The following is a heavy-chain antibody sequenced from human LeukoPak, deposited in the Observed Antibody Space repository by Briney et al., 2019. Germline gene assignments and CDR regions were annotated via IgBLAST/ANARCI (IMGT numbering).Heavy chain of an antibody. V-gene: IGHV4-59*01. CDR2: IYYSGST. D-gene: IGHD6-13*01. CDR1: GGSISSYY. J-gene: IGHJ4*02. CDR3: ARARSSSSFNFDY. Sequence: SETLSLTCTVSGGSISSYYWSWIRQPPGKGLEWIGYIYYSGSTNYNPSLKSRVTISVDTSKNQFSLKLSSVTAADTAVYYCARARSSSSFNFDYWGQGTPVTVSS.